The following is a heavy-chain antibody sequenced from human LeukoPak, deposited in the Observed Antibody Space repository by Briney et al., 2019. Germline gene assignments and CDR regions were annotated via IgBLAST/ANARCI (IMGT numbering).Heavy chain of an antibody. D-gene: IGHD3-3*01. J-gene: IGHJ4*02. CDR3: ARVGLDFWSGYDY. CDR2: ISSNGGST. CDR1: GFTFSSYA. Sequence: GGSLRLSCAASGFTFSSYAMHWVRQAPGKGLEYVSAISSNGGSTYYANSVKGRFTISRDNSKNTLYLQMGSLRAEDMAVYYCARVGLDFWSGYDYWGQGTLVTVSS. V-gene: IGHV3-64*01.